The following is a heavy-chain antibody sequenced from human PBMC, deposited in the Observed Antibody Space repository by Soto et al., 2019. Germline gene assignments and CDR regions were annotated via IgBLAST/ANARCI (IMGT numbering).Heavy chain of an antibody. CDR3: ASGEAWTDEAFDL. Sequence: QVQLVESGGGVVQPGQSLRLSCAASGFSVSNYGMHWVRQAPGKGLEWVAVVWKDGNTKHYGDSVKGRFTISRDNSKNTLELQMSSLRGEDTAVYYCASGEAWTDEAFDLWGQGTRVTVSS. CDR1: GFSVSNYG. J-gene: IGHJ3*01. CDR2: VWKDGNTK. D-gene: IGHD3-3*01. V-gene: IGHV3-33*01.